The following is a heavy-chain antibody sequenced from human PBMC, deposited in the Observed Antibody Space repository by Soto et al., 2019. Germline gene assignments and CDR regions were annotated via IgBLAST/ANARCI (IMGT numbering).Heavy chain of an antibody. CDR3: ARAPKVTGPDY. D-gene: IGHD2-21*02. CDR2: ISSSSSYI. V-gene: IGHV3-21*01. CDR1: GFTFSSYS. Sequence: EVQLVESGGGLVKPGGSLRLSCAASGFTFSSYSMNWVRQAPGKGLEWVSSISSSSSYIYYADSVKGRVTISRDNAKNSLYLQMNSLRAEDTAVYYCARAPKVTGPDYWGQGTLVTVSS. J-gene: IGHJ4*02.